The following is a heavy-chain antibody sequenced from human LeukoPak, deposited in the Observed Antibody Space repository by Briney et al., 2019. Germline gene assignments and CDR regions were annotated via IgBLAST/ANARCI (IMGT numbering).Heavy chain of an antibody. V-gene: IGHV4-31*03. J-gene: IGHJ6*02. CDR1: GGSISSGGYY. CDR3: VRGPSYDFWSGYFNLGGMDV. D-gene: IGHD3-3*01. CDR2: IYYSGST. Sequence: PSETLSLTCTVSGGSISSGGYYWSWIRQHPGKGLEWIGYIYYSGSTYYNPSLKSRVTISVDTSKNQFSLKLSSVTAADTAVYYCVRGPSYDFWSGYFNLGGMDVWGQGTTVTVSS.